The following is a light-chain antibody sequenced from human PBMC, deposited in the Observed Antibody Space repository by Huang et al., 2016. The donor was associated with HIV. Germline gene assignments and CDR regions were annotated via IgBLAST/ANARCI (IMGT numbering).Light chain of an antibody. J-gene: IGKJ2*01. Sequence: DIVMTQSLVPLSVSPGQRATLSCRASQSVGTNLAWYQQKSGQPPRLLIYGASTRATGISARFSGSGFETEFTLTISSLQSEDVAVYYCQQYNTWHTFGQGTKLEIK. CDR1: QSVGTN. CDR2: GAS. V-gene: IGKV3-15*01. CDR3: QQYNTWHT.